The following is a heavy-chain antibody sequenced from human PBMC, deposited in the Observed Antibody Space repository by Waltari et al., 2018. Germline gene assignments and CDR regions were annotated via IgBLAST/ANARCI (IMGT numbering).Heavy chain of an antibody. Sequence: EVQLLQSGTELKKPGTTVKISCQVSGYTFTDYYIHWVQQAPGKGPHWMGLVDPEDGETIDAEKVQGRVTITADTSTDTAYMELSSLRSEDTAVYYCATALGDRSSASRAFDIWGLGTMITVSS. CDR3: ATALGDRSSASRAFDI. J-gene: IGHJ3*02. D-gene: IGHD3-10*01. CDR1: GYTFTDYY. V-gene: IGHV1-69-2*01. CDR2: VDPEDGET.